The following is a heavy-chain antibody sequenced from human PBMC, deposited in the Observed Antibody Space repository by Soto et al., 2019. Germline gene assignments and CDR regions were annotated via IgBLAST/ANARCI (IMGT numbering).Heavy chain of an antibody. CDR2: IYHSGSI. J-gene: IGHJ4*02. CDR3: ARDLRYCKNGICSQGVDY. V-gene: IGHV4-4*01. CDR1: GGSISSSNW. Sequence: TLSLTCAVSGGSISSSNWWSWVRQPPGKGLEWIGEIYHSGSINYNPSLKSRVIITVDKSKNQFSLRLSSVTAADTAVYFCARDLRYCKNGICSQGVDYWGQGTLVTVSS. D-gene: IGHD2-8*01.